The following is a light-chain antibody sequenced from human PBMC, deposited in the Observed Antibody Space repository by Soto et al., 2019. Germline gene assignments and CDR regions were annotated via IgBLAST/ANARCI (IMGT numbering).Light chain of an antibody. V-gene: IGKV3-20*01. Sequence: EIVLTQSPGILSLSPGERATLSCRASQSVSNDFLAWYQQKPGQAPRLLIYGASTRATDVPDRFSGSGSGADLTLTISRLEPADFSVYYCQQYGSSPPRTFGQGTKVE. CDR1: QSVSNDF. CDR2: GAS. CDR3: QQYGSSPPRT. J-gene: IGKJ1*01.